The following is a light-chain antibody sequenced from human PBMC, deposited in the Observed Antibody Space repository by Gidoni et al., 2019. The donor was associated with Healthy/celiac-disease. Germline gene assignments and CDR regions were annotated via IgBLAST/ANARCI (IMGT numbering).Light chain of an antibody. CDR2: KAS. V-gene: IGKV1-5*03. CDR3: QQYNSYSRT. J-gene: IGKJ1*01. CDR1: QSISSW. Sequence: IQIPQSPSTLSASVGDRVTITCRASQSISSWLAWYQQKPGKAPKLLIYKASSLERGVPSRFSGSGSGTEFTLTISSLQPDDFATYYCQQYNSYSRTFGQGTKVEIK.